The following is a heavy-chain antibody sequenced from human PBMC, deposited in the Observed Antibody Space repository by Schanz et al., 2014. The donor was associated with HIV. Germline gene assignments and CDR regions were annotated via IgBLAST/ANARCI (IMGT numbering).Heavy chain of an antibody. V-gene: IGHV4-34*01. D-gene: IGHD1-26*01. CDR1: GGPFSANM. Sequence: QVQLQQWGAGLLKPSETLSLTCAVYGGPFSANMWSWIRQSPGKGLEWIGETNHRGSTKYNASLKSRVNISVDASKNQFSLKLSSVTAADTALYFCASLMVGTTYGLFNSWGQGTHVTVSS. CDR3: ASLMVGTTYGLFNS. CDR2: TNHRGST. J-gene: IGHJ4*02.